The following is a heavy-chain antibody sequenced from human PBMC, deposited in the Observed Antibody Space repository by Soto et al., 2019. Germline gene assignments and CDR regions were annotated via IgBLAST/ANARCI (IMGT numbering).Heavy chain of an antibody. V-gene: IGHV1-18*04. CDR1: GYTFTSYG. Sequence: QVQLVQSGAEVKKPGASVKVSCKASGYTFTSYGVSWVRQAPGRGLEWMGWISAYNGNTNYAQKLQGRVTMTTDTSTSTAYMELRSLKSDDTAVYYCARDSPLALVLGGFDYWGQGTLVTVSS. J-gene: IGHJ4*02. CDR2: ISAYNGNT. D-gene: IGHD6-13*01. CDR3: ARDSPLALVLGGFDY.